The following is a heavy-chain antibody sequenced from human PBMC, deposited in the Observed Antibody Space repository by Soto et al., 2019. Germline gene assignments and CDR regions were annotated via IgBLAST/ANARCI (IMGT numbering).Heavy chain of an antibody. CDR1: GGSISSGGYY. D-gene: IGHD3-16*01. CDR2: IYYSGST. Sequence: QVQLQESGPGLVKPSQTLSLTCTVSGGSISSGGYYWSWIIQHPGKGLEWIGYIYYSGSTYYNPSLKSRVTISGDTSKTQCSLRLRSVTAADTAVYYCARAYAEGRVDPWCQGTLVIVSS. V-gene: IGHV4-31*03. CDR3: ARAYAEGRVDP. J-gene: IGHJ5*02.